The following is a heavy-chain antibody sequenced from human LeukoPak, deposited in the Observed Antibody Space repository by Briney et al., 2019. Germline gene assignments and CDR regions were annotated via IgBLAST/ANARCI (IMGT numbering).Heavy chain of an antibody. D-gene: IGHD6-19*01. CDR1: GFTFSSYA. CDR2: ISGSGGST. Sequence: PGGSLRLSCAASGFTFSSYAMSWVRQAPGKGLEWVSAISGSGGSTYYADSVKGRFTISRDNSKNTLYLQMNSLRAEDTAVYYCAKDEGSGWYRGPGFDYWGQGTLVTVSS. V-gene: IGHV3-23*01. CDR3: AKDEGSGWYRGPGFDY. J-gene: IGHJ4*02.